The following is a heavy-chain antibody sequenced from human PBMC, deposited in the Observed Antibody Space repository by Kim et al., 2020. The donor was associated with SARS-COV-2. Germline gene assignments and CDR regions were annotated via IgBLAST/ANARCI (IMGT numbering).Heavy chain of an antibody. D-gene: IGHD2-15*01. Sequence: SVKVSCKASGGTFSSYAISWVRQAPGQGLEWMGGIIPIFGTANYAQKFQGRVTITADESTSTAYMELSSLRSEDTAVYYCARAGIGYCSGGSCYSTYYYYGMDVWGQGTTVTVSS. V-gene: IGHV1-69*13. CDR1: GGTFSSYA. CDR2: IIPIFGTA. J-gene: IGHJ6*02. CDR3: ARAGIGYCSGGSCYSTYYYYGMDV.